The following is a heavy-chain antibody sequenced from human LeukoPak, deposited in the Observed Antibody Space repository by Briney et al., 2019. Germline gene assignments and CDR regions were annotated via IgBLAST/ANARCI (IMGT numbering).Heavy chain of an antibody. CDR1: GFTFSSYA. V-gene: IGHV3-33*08. D-gene: IGHD5-24*01. Sequence: GGSLRLSCAASGFTFSSYAMHWVRQAPGKGLEWVAVIWYDGSNKYYADSVKGRFTISRDNSKNTLYLQMNSLRAEDTAVYYCARDKNGYNYGNFDYWGQGTLVTVSS. CDR2: IWYDGSNK. J-gene: IGHJ4*02. CDR3: ARDKNGYNYGNFDY.